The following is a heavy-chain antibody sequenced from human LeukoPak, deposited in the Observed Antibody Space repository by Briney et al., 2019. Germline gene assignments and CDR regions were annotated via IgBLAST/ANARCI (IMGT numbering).Heavy chain of an antibody. Sequence: PSETLSLTCSVSGASIRSYFWSWIRQSPGKGLEWIGYVYDNDISNFNPSLESRVTILVDRSKSQFSLKLRSVTAADTAVYYCARGLVLATDDAFDIWGPETMVTVSS. V-gene: IGHV4-59*01. CDR3: ARGLVLATDDAFDI. J-gene: IGHJ3*02. CDR2: VYDNDIS. D-gene: IGHD5-12*01. CDR1: GASIRSYF.